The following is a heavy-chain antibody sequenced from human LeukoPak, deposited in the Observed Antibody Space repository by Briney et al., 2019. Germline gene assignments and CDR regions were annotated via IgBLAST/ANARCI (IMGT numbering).Heavy chain of an antibody. CDR1: GGTFSSYA. CDR2: IIPIFGTA. CDR3: ASERNYYDSSGYYYFDY. J-gene: IGHJ4*02. Sequence: GASVKVSCKASGGTFSSYAISWVRRAPGQGLERMGGIIPIFGTANYAQKFQGRVTITADESTSTAYMELSSLRSEDTAVYYCASERNYYDSSGYYYFDYWGQGTLVTVSS. V-gene: IGHV1-69*13. D-gene: IGHD3-22*01.